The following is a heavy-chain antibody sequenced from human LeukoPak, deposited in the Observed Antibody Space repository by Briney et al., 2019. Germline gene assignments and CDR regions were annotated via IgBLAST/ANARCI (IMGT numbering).Heavy chain of an antibody. CDR1: GGSFSGYY. CDR3: ARQACSGGSCYSSYYYYYGMDV. V-gene: IGHV4-34*01. D-gene: IGHD2-15*01. CDR2: IDHSGST. J-gene: IGHJ6*02. Sequence: SETLSLTCAVYGGSFSGYYWSWIRQPPGKGLEWIGEIDHSGSTNYNPSIKSRVTISVDTSKNQFSLNLTSVTAADTAVYYCARQACSGGSCYSSYYYYYGMDVWGQGTTVTVSS.